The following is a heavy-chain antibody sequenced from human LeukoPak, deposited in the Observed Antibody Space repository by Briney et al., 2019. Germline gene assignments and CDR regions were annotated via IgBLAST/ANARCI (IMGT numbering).Heavy chain of an antibody. Sequence: GGSLRLSRAASGFTLSSYLMSWVRQAPGKGLEWVAYIKGDGSDNHYVDSVRGRFTISRDNAKNSLYLQMNSLRAEDTAVYYCARDLGYYRADYWGQGTLVTVSS. CDR2: IKGDGSDN. CDR3: ARDLGYYRADY. D-gene: IGHD1-26*01. CDR1: GFTLSSYL. J-gene: IGHJ4*02. V-gene: IGHV3-7*04.